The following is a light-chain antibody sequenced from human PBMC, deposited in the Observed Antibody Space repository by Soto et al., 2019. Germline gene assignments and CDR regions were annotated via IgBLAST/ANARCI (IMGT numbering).Light chain of an antibody. J-gene: IGKJ4*01. CDR1: QRVSSSY. V-gene: IGKV3-20*01. CDR2: GAS. CDR3: QQYATSGT. Sequence: EIVLTQSPGTLSLSPGQRTTLSCRASQRVSSSYLAWYQQKPGQAPRLLIYGASSRATGIPDRFSGSGSGTDFTLTISRMEPEDFAVYYCQQYATSGTFGGGTKVEIK.